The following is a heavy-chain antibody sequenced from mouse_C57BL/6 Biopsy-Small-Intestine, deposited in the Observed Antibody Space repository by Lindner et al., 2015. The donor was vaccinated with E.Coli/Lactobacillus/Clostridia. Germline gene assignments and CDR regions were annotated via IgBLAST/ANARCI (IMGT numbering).Heavy chain of an antibody. CDR1: GYTFTSYG. CDR2: IYPRSGNT. CDR3: ARSLSNYMGYYFDY. Sequence: VQLQESGAELARPGTSLNLSCKASGYTFTSYGISWVKQRTGQGLEWIGEIYPRSGNTYYNEDFEGKASLTADESSNTAYMDLRSLTSVDSAVYFCARSLSNYMGYYFDYWGQGTTLTVSS. V-gene: IGHV1-81*01. J-gene: IGHJ2*01. D-gene: IGHD2-5*01.